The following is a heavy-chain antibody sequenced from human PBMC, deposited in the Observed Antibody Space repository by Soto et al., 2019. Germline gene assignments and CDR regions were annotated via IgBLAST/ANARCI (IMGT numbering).Heavy chain of an antibody. D-gene: IGHD3-3*01. CDR2: ISISGGST. V-gene: IGHV3-23*01. Sequence: GGSLRLSCAASGFTFTSYAMSWVCQAPGKGLEWVSSISISGGSTYYAGSVKGRFTISKDNSKNTLYLQMNSLRAEDTAVYYCAKGYHDFWSGYSHWGQGTLVTVSS. J-gene: IGHJ1*01. CDR3: AKGYHDFWSGYSH. CDR1: GFTFTSYA.